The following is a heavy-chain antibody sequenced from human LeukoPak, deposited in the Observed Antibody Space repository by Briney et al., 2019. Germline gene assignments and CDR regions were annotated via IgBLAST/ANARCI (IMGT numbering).Heavy chain of an antibody. J-gene: IGHJ6*03. CDR3: ARDPLLTYYYDSSGYYYVDYYYYMDV. Sequence: GSLRLSCAASGFTFSSYEMHWVRQPPGKGLEWIGEINHSGSTNYNPSLKSRVTISVDTSKNQFSLKLSSVTAADTAVYYCARDPLLTYYYDSSGYYYVDYYYYMDVWGKGTTVTVSS. CDR2: INHSGST. D-gene: IGHD3-22*01. V-gene: IGHV4-34*01. CDR1: GFTFSSYE.